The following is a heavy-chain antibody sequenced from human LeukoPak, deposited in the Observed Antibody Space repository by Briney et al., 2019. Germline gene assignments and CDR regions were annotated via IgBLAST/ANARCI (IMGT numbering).Heavy chain of an antibody. Sequence: GGSLRLSCAASGFTFSSYEMNWVRQAPGKGLEWVSYISSSGSTIYYADSVKGRFTISRDNAKNSLYLQMNSLRAEDTAVYYCARGDQYYYGSGTHPGYWGQGTLVTVSS. J-gene: IGHJ4*02. CDR2: ISSSGSTI. V-gene: IGHV3-48*03. D-gene: IGHD3-10*01. CDR1: GFTFSSYE. CDR3: ARGDQYYYGSGTHPGY.